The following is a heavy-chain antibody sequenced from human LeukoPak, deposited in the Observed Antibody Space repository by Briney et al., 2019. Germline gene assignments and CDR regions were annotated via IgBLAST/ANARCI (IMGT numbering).Heavy chain of an antibody. D-gene: IGHD3-9*01. J-gene: IGHJ4*02. V-gene: IGHV4-34*01. Sequence: TSETLSLTCAVYGGSFSGYYWSWIRQPPGKGLEWIGEINHSGSTNYNPSLKSRVTISVDTSKNQFSLKLSSVTAADTVVYYCARSYFGPFDYWGQGTLVAVSS. CDR1: GGSFSGYY. CDR3: ARSYFGPFDY. CDR2: INHSGST.